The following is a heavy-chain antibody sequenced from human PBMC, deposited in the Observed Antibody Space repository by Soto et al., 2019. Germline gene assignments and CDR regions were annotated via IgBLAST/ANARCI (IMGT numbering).Heavy chain of an antibody. CDR2: INHSGST. V-gene: IGHV4-34*01. D-gene: IGHD3-9*01. CDR3: ARHIRYFDWLLYSGGGWFDP. J-gene: IGHJ5*02. Sequence: PSETLSLTCAVYGGSFSGYYWSWIRQPPGKGLEWIGEINHSGSTNYNPSLKSRVTISVDTSKNQFSLKLSSVTAADTAVYYCARHIRYFDWLLYSGGGWFDPWGQGTLVTVSS. CDR1: GGSFSGYY.